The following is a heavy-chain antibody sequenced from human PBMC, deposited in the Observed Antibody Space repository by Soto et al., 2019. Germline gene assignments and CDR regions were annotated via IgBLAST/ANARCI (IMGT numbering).Heavy chain of an antibody. V-gene: IGHV1-69*05. CDR1: RGAFSSYA. CDR2: IIPIFGTA. J-gene: IGHJ4*02. Sequence: SVEVCCEDCRGAFSSYAISWVRQAPGQGLEWMGGIIPIFGTANYAQRFRGRVTVSTDTSITTTYMELSSLTSDDTAVYYCARAPLGIIVAPDFWGQGTLVTVSS. CDR3: ARAPLGIIVAPDF. D-gene: IGHD3-22*01.